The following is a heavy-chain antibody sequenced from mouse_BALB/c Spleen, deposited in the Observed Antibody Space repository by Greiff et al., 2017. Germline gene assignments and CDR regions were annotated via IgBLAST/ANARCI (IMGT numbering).Heavy chain of an antibody. CDR3: ARFYGNSAMDY. J-gene: IGHJ4*01. CDR1: GYTFTSYN. D-gene: IGHD2-1*01. Sequence: QVQLQQPGAELVKPGASVKMSCKASGYTFTSYNMHWVKQTPGQGLEWIGAIYPGNGDTSYNQKFKGKATLTADKSSSTAYMQLSSLTSEDSAVYYCARFYGNSAMDYWGQGTSVTVSS. CDR2: IYPGNGDT. V-gene: IGHV1-12*01.